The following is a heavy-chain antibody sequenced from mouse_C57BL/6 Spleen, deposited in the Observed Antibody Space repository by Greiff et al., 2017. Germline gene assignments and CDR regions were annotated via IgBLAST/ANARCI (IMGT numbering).Heavy chain of an antibody. J-gene: IGHJ2*01. Sequence: QVQLQQPGAELVMPGASVKLSCKASGYTFTSYWMHWVKQRPGQGLEWIGEIDPSDSYTNYNQKFKGKSTLTVDKSSSTAYMQLSSLTSEDSAVYYCARRKGLLKGGLYYCDYWGQGTTLTVSS. CDR1: GYTFTSYW. D-gene: IGHD2-3*01. CDR3: ARRKGLLKGGLYYCDY. V-gene: IGHV1-69*01. CDR2: IDPSDSYT.